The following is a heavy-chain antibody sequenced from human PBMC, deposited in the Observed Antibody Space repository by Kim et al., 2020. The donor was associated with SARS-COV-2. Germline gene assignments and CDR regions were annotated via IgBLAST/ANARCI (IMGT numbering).Heavy chain of an antibody. V-gene: IGHV3-11*01. D-gene: IGHD3-10*01. CDR1: GFTFSDFA. CDR3: ARVSLWGVDY. Sequence: GGSLRLSCAASGFTFSDFAMSWIRQAPGKGLEWLSYIGGSGSAIYYSDSVKGRFTISRDNAKNSLYLQMNSLRVEDTAVYYCARVSLWGVDYWGQGTLVT. CDR2: IGGSGSAI. J-gene: IGHJ4*02.